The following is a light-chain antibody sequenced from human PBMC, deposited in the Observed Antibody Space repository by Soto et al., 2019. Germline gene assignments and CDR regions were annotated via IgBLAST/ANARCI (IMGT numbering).Light chain of an antibody. CDR3: QQRSNWPPWT. CDR1: QSVSSF. V-gene: IGKV3D-11*02. CDR2: GAS. Sequence: DIVLTQSPATLSLSPGERATLTCRASQSVSSFLAWYQQKPGQAPRLLIYGASIRATGIPARFSGSGPGTDFTLTISSLEPEDFAVYYCQQRSNWPPWTFGQGTKVDIK. J-gene: IGKJ1*01.